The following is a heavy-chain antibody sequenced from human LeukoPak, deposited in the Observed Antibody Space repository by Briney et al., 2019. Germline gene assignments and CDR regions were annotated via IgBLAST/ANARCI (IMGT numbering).Heavy chain of an antibody. J-gene: IGHJ4*02. Sequence: GESLKISCKGSGFIFTNYWIGWVRQMPGKGLEWMGVIYPGDSDTRYSPSFQGQVTISVDKYISTAYLQWSSLKASDTAMYYCARSWVAGYGTVLDYWGQGTLVSVSS. D-gene: IGHD6-19*01. CDR2: IYPGDSDT. V-gene: IGHV5-51*01. CDR3: ARSWVAGYGTVLDY. CDR1: GFIFTNYW.